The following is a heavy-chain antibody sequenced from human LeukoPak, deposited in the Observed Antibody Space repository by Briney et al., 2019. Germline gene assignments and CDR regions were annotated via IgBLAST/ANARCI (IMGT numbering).Heavy chain of an antibody. V-gene: IGHV4-34*01. CDR1: GESFSGYY. Sequence: SETLSLTCAVYGESFSGYYWSWIRQPPGKGLEWIGEINHSGSTNYNPSLKSRVTISVDTSKNQFSLKLSSVTAADTAVYYCAREDRYYDFWSGYYKSANFDYWGQGTLVTVSS. CDR3: AREDRYYDFWSGYYKSANFDY. D-gene: IGHD3-3*01. CDR2: INHSGST. J-gene: IGHJ4*02.